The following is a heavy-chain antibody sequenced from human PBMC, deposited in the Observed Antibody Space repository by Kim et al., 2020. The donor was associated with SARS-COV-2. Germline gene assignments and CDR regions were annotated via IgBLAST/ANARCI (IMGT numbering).Heavy chain of an antibody. CDR2: IRSKAYGGTT. D-gene: IGHD3-22*01. CDR3: TRDCGYYDSRASLDPTTGWFDP. Sequence: GGSLRLSCTASGFTFGDYAMSWFRQAPGKGLEWVGFIRSKAYGGTTEYAASVKGRFTISRDDSKSIAYLQMNSLKTEDTAVYYCTRDCGYYDSRASLDPTTGWFDPWGQGTLVTVSS. J-gene: IGHJ5*02. CDR1: GFTFGDYA. V-gene: IGHV3-49*03.